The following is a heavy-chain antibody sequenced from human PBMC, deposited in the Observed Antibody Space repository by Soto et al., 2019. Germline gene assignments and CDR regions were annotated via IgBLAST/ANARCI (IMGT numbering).Heavy chain of an antibody. CDR2: IYYSGST. J-gene: IGHJ4*02. CDR3: ARDGGAYFDS. D-gene: IGHD6-25*01. CDR1: GGSINNYY. Sequence: QVQLQESGPGLVKPSETLSLTCTVSGGSINNYYWSWIRQPPGKGLEWIGYIYYSGSTNYNPSLNRRITLSVDTSKHHFSLKRGSVTAADTSVYHCARDGGAYFDSWGQGTLVTVSS. V-gene: IGHV4-59*01.